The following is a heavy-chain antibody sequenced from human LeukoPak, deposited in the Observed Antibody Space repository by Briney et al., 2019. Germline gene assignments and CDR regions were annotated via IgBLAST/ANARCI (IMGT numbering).Heavy chain of an antibody. CDR2: IYYSGTT. D-gene: IGHD6-19*01. Sequence: SETLSLTCTVSGGSISSTSYYWGWIRQPPGRGLEWIASIYYSGTTHYNPSLKSRVTISVDTSKNQFSLKLSSVSAADTAVYYCARQISSGTQPCGWFDPWGQGTLVTVSS. J-gene: IGHJ5*02. CDR1: GGSISSTSYY. V-gene: IGHV4-39*01. CDR3: ARQISSGTQPCGWFDP.